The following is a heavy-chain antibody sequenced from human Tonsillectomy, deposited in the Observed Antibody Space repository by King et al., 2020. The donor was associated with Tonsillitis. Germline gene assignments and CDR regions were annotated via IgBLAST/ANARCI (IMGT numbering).Heavy chain of an antibody. CDR2: TRNKANNYNT. CDR3: ARVGTYGDGDH. D-gene: IGHD3-16*01. J-gene: IGHJ4*02. V-gene: IGHV3-72*01. CDR1: GFTFSDYY. Sequence: QLVQSGGGLVQPGGSLRLSCAASGFTFSDYYMDWVRQAPGKGLEWVGRTRNKANNYNTEYAASVKGRFTMSRDESKNSLNLQMNSLKTEDTAVYYCARVGTYGDGDHWGQGTLVTVSS.